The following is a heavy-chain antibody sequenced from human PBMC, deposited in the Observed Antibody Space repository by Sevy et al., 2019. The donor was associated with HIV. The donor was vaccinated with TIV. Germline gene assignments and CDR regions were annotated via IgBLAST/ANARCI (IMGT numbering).Heavy chain of an antibody. V-gene: IGHV1-69*13. D-gene: IGHD3-9*01. CDR1: GGTFSSYA. Sequence: ASVKVSCKASGGTFSSYAISWVRQAPGQGLEWMGGIIPIFGTANYAQKFQGRVTITADECTSTAYMGLSSVRSEDTAVYYCAGDRSQTGPFDYWGQGTLVTVSS. J-gene: IGHJ4*02. CDR3: AGDRSQTGPFDY. CDR2: IIPIFGTA.